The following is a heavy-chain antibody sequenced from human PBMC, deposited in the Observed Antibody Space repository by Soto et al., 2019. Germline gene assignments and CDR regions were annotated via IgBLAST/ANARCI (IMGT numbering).Heavy chain of an antibody. Sequence: QVQLVESGGGVVQPGRSLRLSCAASGFTFSSYAMHWVRQAPGKGLEWVAVISYDGSNKYYADSVKGRFTISRDNSKNTLYLQMNSLRAEDTAVYYWARDRPGGFDYWGQGTLVTVSS. J-gene: IGHJ4*02. CDR3: ARDRPGGFDY. V-gene: IGHV3-30-3*01. CDR2: ISYDGSNK. CDR1: GFTFSSYA.